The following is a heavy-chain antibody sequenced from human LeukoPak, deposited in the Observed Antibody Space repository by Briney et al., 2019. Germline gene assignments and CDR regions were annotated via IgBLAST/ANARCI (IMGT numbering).Heavy chain of an antibody. CDR1: GYTFTSYD. V-gene: IGHV1-8*01. J-gene: IGHJ6*02. D-gene: IGHD5-12*01. CDR2: MSPNSGNT. Sequence: ASVKVSCKASGYTFTSYDINWVRQATGQGLEWMGWMSPNSGNTGYAQKFQGRVTMTRDTSISTAYMELSSLRSEDTAVYYCAREEVDPAGMDVWGQGTTVTVSS. CDR3: AREEVDPAGMDV.